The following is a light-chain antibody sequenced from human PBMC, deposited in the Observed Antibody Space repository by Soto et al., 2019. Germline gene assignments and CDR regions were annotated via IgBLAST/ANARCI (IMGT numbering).Light chain of an antibody. V-gene: IGKV1-9*01. CDR1: QGISSY. CDR2: AAS. J-gene: IGKJ2*01. CDR3: QQLHSYPYT. Sequence: DIQLTQSPSFLSASVGDRVTITCWASQGISSYLAWYQQKPGKAPKLLIYAASTLQSGVPSRFSGSGSGTEFTLTISSLQPEDFATYYCQQLHSYPYTFGQGIKLEIK.